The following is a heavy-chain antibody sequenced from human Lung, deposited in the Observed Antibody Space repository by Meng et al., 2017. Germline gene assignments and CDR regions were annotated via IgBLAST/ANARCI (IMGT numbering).Heavy chain of an antibody. V-gene: IGHV3-74*03. CDR3: ARESGYFEY. CDR2: IRGDGGSI. Sequence: EGQLWESGGGLVQPGGSLRLSCAASGFTFSSYWMHWVRQAPGKGLVWVSRIRGDGGSIVYADSVKGRFTISRDNAKNTLFLQMNSLRAEDTAVYYCARESGYFEYWGQGILVTVSS. J-gene: IGHJ4*02. CDR1: GFTFSSYW.